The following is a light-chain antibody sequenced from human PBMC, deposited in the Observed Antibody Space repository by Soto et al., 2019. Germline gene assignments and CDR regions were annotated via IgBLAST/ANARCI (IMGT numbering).Light chain of an antibody. Sequence: DIQITHSPSTLSGSVVDRVTITFRASQTISSWLAWYQQKPGRAPKPLIYDASNLEAGVPSRFRGSGSGTDFTFTISRLQPEDIATYYCKQYENLPNFGQGTRLEIK. V-gene: IGKV1-33*01. CDR3: KQYENLPN. J-gene: IGKJ5*01. CDR2: DAS. CDR1: QTISSW.